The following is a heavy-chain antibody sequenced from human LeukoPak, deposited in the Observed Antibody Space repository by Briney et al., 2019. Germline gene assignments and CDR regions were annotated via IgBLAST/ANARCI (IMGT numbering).Heavy chain of an antibody. CDR3: AKDPERYGDSGWFDP. Sequence: GGSLRLSCAASGFRFNNFVMNWVRQAPGKGLEWVAVISYDGSNKYYADSVKGRFTISRDNSKNTLYLQMNSLRAEDTAVYYCAKDPERYGDSGWFDPWGQGTLVTVSS. J-gene: IGHJ5*02. CDR2: ISYDGSNK. CDR1: GFRFNNFV. V-gene: IGHV3-30*18. D-gene: IGHD4-17*01.